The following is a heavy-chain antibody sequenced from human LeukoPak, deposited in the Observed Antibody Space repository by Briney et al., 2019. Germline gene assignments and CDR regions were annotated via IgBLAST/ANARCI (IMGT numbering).Heavy chain of an antibody. CDR3: ARDAHSSSRFRGFDY. CDR1: GFTFSDYY. CDR2: ISSSGNTI. J-gene: IGHJ4*02. D-gene: IGHD6-13*01. V-gene: IGHV3-11*04. Sequence: PGGSLRLSCAASGFTFSDYYMSWIRQAPGKGLEWVSHISSSGNTIYYADSVKGRFTISRDNAKNSLYLQMNSLRAEDTAVYYCARDAHSSSRFRGFDYWGQGTLVTVSS.